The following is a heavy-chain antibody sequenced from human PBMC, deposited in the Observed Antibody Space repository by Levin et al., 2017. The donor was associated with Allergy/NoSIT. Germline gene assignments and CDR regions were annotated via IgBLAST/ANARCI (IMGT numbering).Heavy chain of an antibody. CDR1: GFTLRSYS. V-gene: IGHV3-48*01. J-gene: IGHJ6*02. CDR3: ARDIVAVGTGASWYYYGLDV. Sequence: GGSLRLSCAASGFTLRSYSMNWVRQAPGKGLEWVSYISSTSSTIYYADSVEGRFTIFRDNAKNSLYLQMNSLRAEDTAVYYCARDIVAVGTGASWYYYGLDVWGQGTTVTVSS. D-gene: IGHD6-13*01. CDR2: ISSTSSTI.